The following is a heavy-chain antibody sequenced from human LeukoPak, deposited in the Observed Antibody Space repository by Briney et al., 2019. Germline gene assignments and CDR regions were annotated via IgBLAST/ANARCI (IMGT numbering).Heavy chain of an antibody. CDR1: GFTCGDYA. J-gene: IGHJ4*02. D-gene: IGHD6-13*01. CDR3: TGNLSSSWYYFDY. Sequence: GGSLRLSCTASGFTCGDYAMSWVRQAPGEGLEWVAFIGSKAYGGTTEYAASVKGRFTISRDDSKSIAYLQMNSLKTEDTAVYYCTGNLSSSWYYFDYWGQGTLVTVSS. CDR2: IGSKAYGGTT. V-gene: IGHV3-49*04.